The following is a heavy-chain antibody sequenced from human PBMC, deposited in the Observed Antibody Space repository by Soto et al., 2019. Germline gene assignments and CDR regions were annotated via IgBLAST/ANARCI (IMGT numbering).Heavy chain of an antibody. D-gene: IGHD3-10*01. CDR2: IYPGDSDT. CDR1: GYSFTNYW. V-gene: IGHV5-51*01. Sequence: PGESLKISCKASGYSFTNYWIGWVRQMPGKGLESMGIIYPGDSDTRYSPSFQGQVTISADKSISTAYLQWSSLKASDTAMYYCAGGGVRGVVTRTRDYYRMDVWGQGTTVTVSS. J-gene: IGHJ6*02. CDR3: AGGGVRGVVTRTRDYYRMDV.